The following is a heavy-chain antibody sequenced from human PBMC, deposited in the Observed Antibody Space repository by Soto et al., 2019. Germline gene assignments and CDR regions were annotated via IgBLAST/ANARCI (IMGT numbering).Heavy chain of an antibody. CDR1: GYTFTGYY. D-gene: IGHD2-2*01. CDR2: INPNSGGT. V-gene: IGHV1-2*02. Sequence: QVQLVQSGAEVKKPGASVKVSCKASGYTFTGYYMHWVRQAPGQGLQWMGWINPNSGGTNYAQKFQGRVTMTRDTSISTAYMELIRLRSDDTAVYYCARDRGRNIVVVPAAPSFDWGQGTLVTVSS. CDR3: ARDRGRNIVVVPAAPSFD. J-gene: IGHJ4*02.